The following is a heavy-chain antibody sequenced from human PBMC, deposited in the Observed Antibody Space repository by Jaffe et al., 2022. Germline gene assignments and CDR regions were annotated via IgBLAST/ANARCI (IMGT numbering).Heavy chain of an antibody. Sequence: QVQLQESGPGLVKPSETLSLTCTVSGGSISSYFWSWVRQPPGKGLEWIGYISYSGSTNYSPSLKSRVTISVDTSKNQFSLRLSSVTAADTAVYYCARDLSAVTTFGGYFDYWGQGTLATVSS. CDR2: ISYSGST. V-gene: IGHV4-59*01. J-gene: IGHJ4*02. CDR1: GGSISSYF. D-gene: IGHD4-17*01. CDR3: ARDLSAVTTFGGYFDY.